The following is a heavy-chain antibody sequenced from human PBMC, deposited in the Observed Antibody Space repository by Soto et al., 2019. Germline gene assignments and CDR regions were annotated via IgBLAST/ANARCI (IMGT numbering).Heavy chain of an antibody. CDR3: ARAVNWNEFDP. CDR1: GFTFRDYY. D-gene: IGHD1-1*01. V-gene: IGHV3-11*01. J-gene: IGHJ5*02. Sequence: QVQLVESGGGVGKLGGSLRLSCAASGFTFRDYYMTWIRQAPGKGLEWVSYIHSSSSTTYYADSVKGRFTISRDNAKSSLYLQMNSLRAEDTAVYYCARAVNWNEFDPWGQGTLVTVSS. CDR2: IHSSSSTT.